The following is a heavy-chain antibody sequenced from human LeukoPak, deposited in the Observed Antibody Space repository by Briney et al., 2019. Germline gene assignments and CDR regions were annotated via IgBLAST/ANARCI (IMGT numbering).Heavy chain of an antibody. CDR1: GFNVEDYA. CDR2: ITWDSNSI. J-gene: IGHJ4*02. Sequence: GGSLRLSCAASGFNVEDYAMHWVRQAPGKGLEWVSGITWDSNSIDYADSVKGRFTISRDNAQNSLTLHMNGPRPEDTALYFCASKRVWGQGTLVTVSS. CDR3: ASKRV. V-gene: IGHV3-9*01.